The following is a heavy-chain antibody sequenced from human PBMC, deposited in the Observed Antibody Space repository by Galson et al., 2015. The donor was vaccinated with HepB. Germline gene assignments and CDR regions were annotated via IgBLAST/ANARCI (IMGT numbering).Heavy chain of an antibody. CDR3: ARTDMYSSSWYGYYYYYGMDV. Sequence: SVKVSCKASGYTFTSYAMNWVRQAPGQGLEWMGWINTNTGNPTYAQGFTGRFVFSLDTSVSTAYLQISSLKAEDTAVYYCARTDMYSSSWYGYYYYYGMDVWGQGTTVTVSS. V-gene: IGHV7-4-1*02. CDR1: GYTFTSYA. CDR2: INTNTGNP. J-gene: IGHJ6*02. D-gene: IGHD6-13*01.